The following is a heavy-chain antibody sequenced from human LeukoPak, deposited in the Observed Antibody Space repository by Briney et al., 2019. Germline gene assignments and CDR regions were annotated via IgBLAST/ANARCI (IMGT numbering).Heavy chain of an antibody. CDR2: SYYGGST. CDR3: ARYNARSICFDF. J-gene: IGHJ4*02. CDR1: GGSISSYY. D-gene: IGHD3-3*02. V-gene: IGHV4-59*01. Sequence: SETLSLTCTVAGGSISSYYWSWIRQTPGKGLEWIGDSYYGGSTNYSPSFKGRVTISGDTSRNHFSLKLTSVTSADTALYFFARYNARSICFDFWGQGTLVTVSS.